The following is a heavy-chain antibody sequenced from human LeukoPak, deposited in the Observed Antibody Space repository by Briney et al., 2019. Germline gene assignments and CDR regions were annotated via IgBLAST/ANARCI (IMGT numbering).Heavy chain of an antibody. D-gene: IGHD1-7*01. CDR3: AKDFYPLGNYVIYFDY. V-gene: IGHV3-23*01. CDR1: GFTFGSYA. CDR2: ISGSAIST. J-gene: IGHJ4*02. Sequence: GGSPTLSCAASGFTFGSYAMSWVRQAPGKGLEWVSTISGSAISTYYADSVKGRFTISRDNSKNTLYLQMNSLRPEDTAVYYCAKDFYPLGNYVIYFDYWGQGTLVTVSS.